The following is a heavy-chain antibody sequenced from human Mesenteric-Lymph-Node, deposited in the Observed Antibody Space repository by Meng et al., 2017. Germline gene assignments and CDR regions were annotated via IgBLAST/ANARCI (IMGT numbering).Heavy chain of an antibody. CDR2: IKQDGSEK. V-gene: IGHV3-7*01. D-gene: IGHD6-19*01. CDR1: GFTFSSYW. CDR3: ARDLVREALWLDITHAFDI. Sequence: GESLKISCAASGFTFSSYWMSWVRQAPGKGLEWVANIKQDGSEKYYVDSVKGRFTISRDNAKNSLYLQMNSLRAEDTAVYYCARDLVREALWLDITHAFDIWGQGTMVTVSS. J-gene: IGHJ3*02.